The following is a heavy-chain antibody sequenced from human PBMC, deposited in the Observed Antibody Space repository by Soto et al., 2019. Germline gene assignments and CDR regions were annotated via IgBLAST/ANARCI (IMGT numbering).Heavy chain of an antibody. Sequence: PGDSLKISCKGSGYSFAGYWITWVRQKPWKGLEWVGRLDPSDSHSYYSPSFRAHVTISVTKSITTVFLQWSTLRASDAAMYYYAGQIYHSDTGPNFQYYFDSSGQGTPVTVSS. J-gene: IGHJ4*02. CDR2: LDPSDSHS. D-gene: IGHD3-22*01. CDR3: AGQIYHSDTGPNFQYYFDS. V-gene: IGHV5-10-1*01. CDR1: GYSFAGYW.